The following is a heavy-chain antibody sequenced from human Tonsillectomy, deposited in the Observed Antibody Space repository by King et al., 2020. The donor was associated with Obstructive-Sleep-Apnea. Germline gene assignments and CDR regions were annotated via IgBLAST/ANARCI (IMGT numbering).Heavy chain of an antibody. CDR2: ISSDSSIT. CDR3: ARDYISETYYYYYGMDV. J-gene: IGHJ6*02. CDR1: GFTFSTYS. Sequence: VQLVESGGGLVQPGGSLRLSCGSSGFTFSTYSMNWVRQAPGKGLEWISYISSDSSITYYAESAKGRLTISRDNAKNSIYLQMNSLRAEDTAMYYCARDYISETYYYYYGMDVWGQGTTVTVSS. V-gene: IGHV3-48*04. D-gene: IGHD3-9*01.